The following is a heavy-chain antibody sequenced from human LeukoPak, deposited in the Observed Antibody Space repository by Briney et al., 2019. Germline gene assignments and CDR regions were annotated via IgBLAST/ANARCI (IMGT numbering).Heavy chain of an antibody. CDR3: ARVASDAFDL. J-gene: IGHJ3*01. CDR1: GSTFSAYW. Sequence: PGGSLRLSCAASGSTFSAYWMSWVRQAPGKGLEWVANIKQDGSEKYYVDSVKGRFTISRDNAKNSLYLQMNSLRAEDTAVYYCARVASDAFDLWGQGTMVTVSS. CDR2: IKQDGSEK. V-gene: IGHV3-7*01.